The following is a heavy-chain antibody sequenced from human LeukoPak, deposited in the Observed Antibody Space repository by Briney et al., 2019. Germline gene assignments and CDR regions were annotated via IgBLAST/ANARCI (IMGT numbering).Heavy chain of an antibody. CDR1: GFTFSSYA. CDR3: ARMEWLLLHFDY. J-gene: IGHJ4*02. V-gene: IGHV3-23*01. Sequence: PGGSLRLSCAASGFTFSSYAMSWVRQAPGKGLEWVSTISGSGGSTYYADSVKGRFTISRDNSKNTLHLQMNSLRAEDTAVYYCARMEWLLLHFDYWGQGTLVTVSS. CDR2: ISGSGGST. D-gene: IGHD3-22*01.